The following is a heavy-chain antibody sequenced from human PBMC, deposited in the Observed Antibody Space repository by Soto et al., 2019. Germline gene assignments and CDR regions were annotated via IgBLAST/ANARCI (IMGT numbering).Heavy chain of an antibody. J-gene: IGHJ4*02. CDR2: FSGGSGTT. CDR3: EKGNGYGDY. Sequence: EVQLLESGGGLVQPGGSLRLSCPASGFSLSTYGVTWVRQAPGKGLEWVSGFSGGSGTTHYADSVKGRFSIPRANSKNRAHLEMNSLRVEDTAIYYCEKGNGYGDYWGQGILVTVSS. CDR1: GFSLSTYG. V-gene: IGHV3-23*01. D-gene: IGHD5-12*01.